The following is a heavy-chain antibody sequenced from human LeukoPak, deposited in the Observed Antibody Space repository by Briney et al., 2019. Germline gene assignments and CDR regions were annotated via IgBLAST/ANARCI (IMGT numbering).Heavy chain of an antibody. CDR3: AGGSGSPDY. V-gene: IGHV1-46*01. CDR2: INPAGGST. D-gene: IGHD1-26*01. J-gene: IGHJ4*02. Sequence: GASVKVSCKASGYTFTFYYMHWERQAPGQGLEWMGIINPAGGSTTYAQKFQGRLTMTRDTSTSTVSMELSSLKSEDTALYYCAGGSGSPDYWGQGTLVTVSS. CDR1: GYTFTFYY.